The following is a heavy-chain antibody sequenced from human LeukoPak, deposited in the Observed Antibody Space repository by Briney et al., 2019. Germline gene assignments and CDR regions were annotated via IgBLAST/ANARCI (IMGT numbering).Heavy chain of an antibody. V-gene: IGHV3-33*01. J-gene: IGHJ4*02. CDR1: GFTFSSYG. D-gene: IGHD3-3*01. CDR2: IWYDGSNK. Sequence: GGSLRLSCAASGFTFSSYGMHWVRQAPGKGLEWVAVIWYDGSNKYYADSVKGRFTISRDNSKNTLYLQMNSLRAEDTAVYYCARDLGGYYLGTTPDYWGQGTLVTVSS. CDR3: ARDLGGYYLGTTPDY.